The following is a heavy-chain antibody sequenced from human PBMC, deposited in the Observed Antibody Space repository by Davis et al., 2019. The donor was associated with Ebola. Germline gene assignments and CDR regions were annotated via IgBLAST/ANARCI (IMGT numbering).Heavy chain of an antibody. Sequence: GESLKISCAASGFTFSGSAMHWVRQAPGKGLEWVSAISGSGGSTYYADSVKGRFTISKDNSKNTLYLQMNSLRAEDTAVYYCATTNYDILTGYYKRDAPDYWGQGTLVTVSS. CDR2: ISGSGGST. V-gene: IGHV3-23*01. CDR1: GFTFSGSA. D-gene: IGHD3-9*01. CDR3: ATTNYDILTGYYKRDAPDY. J-gene: IGHJ4*02.